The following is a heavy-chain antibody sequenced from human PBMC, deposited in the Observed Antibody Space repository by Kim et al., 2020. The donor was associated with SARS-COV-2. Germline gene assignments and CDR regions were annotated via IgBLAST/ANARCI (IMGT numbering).Heavy chain of an antibody. Sequence: ESVKGRFTISRDNSKNTLYLQINRLRAEDTAVYYWAKDFRRNDYGESFVYWGQGTLVTVSS. J-gene: IGHJ4*02. CDR3: AKDFRRNDYGESFVY. D-gene: IGHD4-17*01. V-gene: IGHV3-23*01.